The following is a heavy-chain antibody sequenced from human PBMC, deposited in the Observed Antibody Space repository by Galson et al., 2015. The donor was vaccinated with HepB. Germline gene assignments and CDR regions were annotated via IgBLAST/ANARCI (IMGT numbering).Heavy chain of an antibody. D-gene: IGHD2-2*01. CDR3: ARDMGDCSTTTCYPFNWFDP. CDR1: GFTFSDYY. V-gene: IGHV3-66*01. Sequence: SLRLSCAASGFTFSDYYMSWIRQAPGKGLEWVSIIYSGGTTYYADSVKGRFTISRDNSKNTLYLQMNSLRAEDTAMYYCARDMGDCSTTTCYPFNWFDPWGQGTLVTVSS. J-gene: IGHJ5*02. CDR2: IYSGGTT.